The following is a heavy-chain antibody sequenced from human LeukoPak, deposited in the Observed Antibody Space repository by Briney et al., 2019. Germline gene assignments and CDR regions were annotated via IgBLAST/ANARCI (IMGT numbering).Heavy chain of an antibody. Sequence: GGSLRLSCAASGFTFSSYGMHWVRQAPGKGLEWVAFIRYDGSNKYYADSVNGRFTISRDNSKNTLYLQMNSLRAEDTAVYYCAKLMVRGAYWGQGTLVTVSS. CDR1: GFTFSSYG. CDR3: AKLMVRGAY. J-gene: IGHJ4*02. V-gene: IGHV3-30*02. CDR2: IRYDGSNK. D-gene: IGHD3-10*01.